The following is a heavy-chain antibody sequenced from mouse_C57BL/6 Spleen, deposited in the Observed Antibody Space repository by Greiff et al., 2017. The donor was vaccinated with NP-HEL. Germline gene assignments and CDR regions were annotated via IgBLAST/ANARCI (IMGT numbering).Heavy chain of an antibody. CDR2: INPNNGGT. CDR1: GYTFTDYN. CDR3: ALITTVVVDYYAMDY. J-gene: IGHJ4*01. Sequence: EVQLQQSGPELVKPGASVKIPCKASGYTFTDYNMDWVKQSHGKSLEWIGDINPNNGGTIYNQKFKGKATLTVDKSSSTAYMELRSLTSEDTAVYYCALITTVVVDYYAMDYWGQGTSVTVSS. V-gene: IGHV1-18*01. D-gene: IGHD1-1*01.